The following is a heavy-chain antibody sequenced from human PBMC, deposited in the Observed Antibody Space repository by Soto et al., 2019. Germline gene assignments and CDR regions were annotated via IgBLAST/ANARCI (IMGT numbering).Heavy chain of an antibody. Sequence: ASLKISCKDRGYSFTSYWLSWVRQMPGKGLEWIGRTDPSDSYTNYSPSFQGHVIISADKSISTAYLQWSSLKASDTAMYYCARQGYYYDSSGYHPYFDYWGQGTLVTVAS. J-gene: IGHJ4*02. V-gene: IGHV5-10-1*01. CDR2: TDPSDSYT. D-gene: IGHD3-22*01. CDR3: ARQGYYYDSSGYHPYFDY. CDR1: GYSFTSYW.